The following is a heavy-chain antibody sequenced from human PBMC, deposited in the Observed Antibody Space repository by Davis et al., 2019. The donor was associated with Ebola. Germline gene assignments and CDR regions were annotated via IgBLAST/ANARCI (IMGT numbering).Heavy chain of an antibody. Sequence: GESLKISCAASGFTFSSYGMHWVRQAPGKGLEWVAVIWYDGSNKYYADSVKGRFTISRDNSKNTLYLQMNSLRAEDTAVYYCARESITMIRDAFDIWGQGTMVTVSS. CDR1: GFTFSSYG. J-gene: IGHJ3*02. V-gene: IGHV3-33*01. CDR3: ARESITMIRDAFDI. CDR2: IWYDGSNK. D-gene: IGHD3-22*01.